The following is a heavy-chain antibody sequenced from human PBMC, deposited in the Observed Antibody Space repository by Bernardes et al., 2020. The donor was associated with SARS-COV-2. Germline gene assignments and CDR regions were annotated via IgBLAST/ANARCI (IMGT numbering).Heavy chain of an antibody. CDR3: AKEDRGYDFWSGYYRYYYYYGMDV. Sequence: GGSLRLSCAASGFTFSSYGMHWVRQAPGKGLEWAAVISYDGSNKYYADSVKGRFTISRDNSKNTLYLQMNSLRAEDTAVYYCAKEDRGYDFWSGYYRYYYYYGMDVWGQGTTVTVSS. J-gene: IGHJ6*02. D-gene: IGHD3-3*01. V-gene: IGHV3-30*18. CDR1: GFTFSSYG. CDR2: ISYDGSNK.